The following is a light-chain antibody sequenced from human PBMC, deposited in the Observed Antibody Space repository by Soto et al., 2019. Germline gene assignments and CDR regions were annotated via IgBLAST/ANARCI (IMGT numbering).Light chain of an antibody. J-gene: IGKJ2*01. Sequence: EIVLTQSPGTLSLSPGERATLSCRASQSVSSSYLAWYQQKPGQAPRLLIYSASSRATGIPDRFSGSGSGTHFTLSISSLEPEDFAVYYCQQYGTSPYTFGQGTKLDIK. CDR3: QQYGTSPYT. V-gene: IGKV3-20*01. CDR2: SAS. CDR1: QSVSSSY.